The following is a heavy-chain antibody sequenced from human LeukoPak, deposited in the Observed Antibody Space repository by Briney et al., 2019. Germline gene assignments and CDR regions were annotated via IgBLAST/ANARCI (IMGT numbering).Heavy chain of an antibody. CDR1: GFTFSSYG. J-gene: IGHJ4*02. CDR2: ISAGGSNT. Sequence: GGTLRLSCAASGFTFSSYGMSWGRQAPGKGLEWVSGISAGGSNTYYADSVMGRFTISRDSSKNTLYLQMGSLRAEDMAVYFCARSTSGWFDYWGQGTLVTVSS. CDR3: ARSTSGWFDY. D-gene: IGHD6-19*01. V-gene: IGHV3-23*01.